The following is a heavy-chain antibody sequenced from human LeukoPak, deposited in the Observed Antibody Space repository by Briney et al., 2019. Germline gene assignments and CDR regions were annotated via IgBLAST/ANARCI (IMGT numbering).Heavy chain of an antibody. Sequence: SETLSLTCTVSGYSISSGYYCGWIRQPPGKGLEWIGSIYHSGSTYYNPSLKSRVTISVDTSKNQFSLKLSSVTAADTAVYYCARPDSSGYFGYWGQGTLVTVSS. CDR3: ARPDSSGYFGY. V-gene: IGHV4-38-2*02. D-gene: IGHD3-22*01. CDR1: GYSISSGYY. J-gene: IGHJ4*02. CDR2: IYHSGST.